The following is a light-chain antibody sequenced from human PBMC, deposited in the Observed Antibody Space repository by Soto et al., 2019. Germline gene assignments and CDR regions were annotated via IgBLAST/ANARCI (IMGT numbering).Light chain of an antibody. Sequence: EIVMTQSPATLSVSPEERATLSCRASLRVSSNLAWYQQKPGQAPRLLIYGASTRATGIPARFSGSGSGTEFTLTISSLQSEDFAVYYCQQHVSWHTFGQGTKVDIK. J-gene: IGKJ1*01. CDR2: GAS. V-gene: IGKV3-15*01. CDR3: QQHVSWHT. CDR1: LRVSSN.